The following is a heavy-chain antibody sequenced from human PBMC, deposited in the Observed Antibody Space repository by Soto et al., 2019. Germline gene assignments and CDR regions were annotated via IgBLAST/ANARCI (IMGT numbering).Heavy chain of an antibody. CDR2: ISYDGSNK. V-gene: IGHV3-30-3*01. Sequence: QVQLVESGGGVVQPGRSLRLSCAASGFTFSSYAMHWVRQAPGKGLEWVAVISYDGSNKYYADSVKGRFTISRDNSKNTLYLQMNSLRAEDTAVYYCASSAFQEGFDYYDCSGYYYYGMDVWGQGTTVTVSS. CDR3: ASSAFQEGFDYYDCSGYYYYGMDV. D-gene: IGHD3-22*01. CDR1: GFTFSSYA. J-gene: IGHJ6*02.